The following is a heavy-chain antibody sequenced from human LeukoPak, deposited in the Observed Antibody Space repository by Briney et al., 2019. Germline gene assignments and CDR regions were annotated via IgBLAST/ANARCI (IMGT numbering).Heavy chain of an antibody. CDR1: GFTFNSYT. V-gene: IGHV3-48*04. J-gene: IGHJ4*02. CDR3: ARDNSYYDSSDHFDY. D-gene: IGHD3-22*01. CDR2: ISSSGSTI. Sequence: PGGSLRLSCAASGFTFNSYTMNWVRQAPGKGLEWISYISSSGSTIYYADSVKGRFAVSRDNAKNSLYLQMNSLRAEDTAVYYCARDNSYYDSSDHFDYWGQGTLVTVSS.